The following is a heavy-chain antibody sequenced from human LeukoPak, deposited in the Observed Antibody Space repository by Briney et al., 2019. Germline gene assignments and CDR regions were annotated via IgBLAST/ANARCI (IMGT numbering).Heavy chain of an antibody. V-gene: IGHV3-30*02. CDR3: AKESDYYDSSGYSFDY. CDR2: IRYDGSNK. CDR1: GFTFSSYG. D-gene: IGHD3-22*01. Sequence: GGSLRLSCAASGFTFSSYGMHWVRPAPGKGLEWVAFIRYDGSNKYYADSVKGRFTISRDNSKNTLYLQMNSLRAEDTAVYYCAKESDYYDSSGYSFDYWGQGTLVTVSS. J-gene: IGHJ4*02.